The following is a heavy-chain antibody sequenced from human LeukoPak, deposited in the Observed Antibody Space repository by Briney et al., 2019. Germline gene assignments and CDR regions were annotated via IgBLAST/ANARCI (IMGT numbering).Heavy chain of an antibody. CDR2: IKSKTDGGTT. D-gene: IGHD3-9*01. J-gene: IGHJ4*02. V-gene: IGHV3-15*01. CDR3: TTWRKFDHSFDY. CDR1: GFTFSNAW. Sequence: PGGSLRLSCAASGFTFSNAWMSWVRQAPGKGLEWVGRIKSKTDGGTTDYAAPVKGRFTISRDDSKNTLYLQMNSLKTEDTAVYYCTTWRKFDHSFDYWGQGTLVTVSS.